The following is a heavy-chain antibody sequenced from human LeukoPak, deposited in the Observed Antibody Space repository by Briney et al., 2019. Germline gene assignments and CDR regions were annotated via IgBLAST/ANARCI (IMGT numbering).Heavy chain of an antibody. Sequence: SETLSLTCTVSRGSVITYSWSWIQQPAGEGLEWIGRFYTNGSTNYNPSLKTRVTLSIDKSKNHFSLKLSSVTAADTAVYYCARELTLTTAFDIWGQGTVVTVSS. D-gene: IGHD1/OR15-1a*01. CDR1: RGSVITYS. CDR2: FYTNGST. V-gene: IGHV4-4*07. J-gene: IGHJ3*02. CDR3: ARELTLTTAFDI.